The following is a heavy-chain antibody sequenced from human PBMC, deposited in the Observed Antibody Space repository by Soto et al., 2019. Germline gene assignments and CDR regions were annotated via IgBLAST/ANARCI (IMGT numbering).Heavy chain of an antibody. J-gene: IGHJ3*02. CDR1: GGTFNYYA. CDR2: IVPISGTT. D-gene: IGHD2-21*01. Sequence: QVQLVQSGAEVKKPGSSVKVSCKVSGGTFNYYAINWVRQAPGQGLEWMGGIVPISGTTNYAQKFKGRVTITADESTRTASMELSSLTSEDTAVYYCARSGVVVDAFDIWGQGTLVTVSS. V-gene: IGHV1-69*12. CDR3: ARSGVVVDAFDI.